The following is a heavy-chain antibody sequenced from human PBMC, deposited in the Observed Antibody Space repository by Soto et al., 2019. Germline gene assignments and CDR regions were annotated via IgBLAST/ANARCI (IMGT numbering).Heavy chain of an antibody. D-gene: IGHD3-3*01. CDR3: ARGHHPKSFGVVIILEEYYYYGMDV. CDR1: GGTFSSDA. Sequence: ASVKVSCKASGGTFSSDAISWVRQAPGQGLEWMGGIIPIFGTANYAQKFQGRVTITADESTSTAYMELSSLRSEDTAVYYCARGHHPKSFGVVIILEEYYYYGMDVWGQGTTVTVSS. CDR2: IIPIFGTA. J-gene: IGHJ6*02. V-gene: IGHV1-69*13.